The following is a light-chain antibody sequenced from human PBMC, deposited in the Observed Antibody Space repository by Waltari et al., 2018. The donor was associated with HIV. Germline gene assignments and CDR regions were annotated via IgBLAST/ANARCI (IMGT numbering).Light chain of an antibody. CDR1: KLGIRF. CDR2: QDS. Sequence: YELTQSPPVSVSPGQTARISCSGEKLGIRFVSWHQQRPGQSPVMVIYQDSERPSGIPERFSGSNSENTATLTISGTQAMDEADYYCQAWDNNIAVFGGGTKLTVL. J-gene: IGLJ2*01. CDR3: QAWDNNIAV. V-gene: IGLV3-1*01.